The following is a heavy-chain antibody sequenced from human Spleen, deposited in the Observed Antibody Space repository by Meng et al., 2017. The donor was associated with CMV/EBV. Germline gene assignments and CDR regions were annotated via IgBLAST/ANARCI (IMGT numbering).Heavy chain of an antibody. D-gene: IGHD3-22*01. CDR1: GFTFSNYW. V-gene: IGHV3-7*01. Sequence: GGSLRLSCVASGFTFSNYWMTWVRQAPGKGLEWLANIKHDGREKYYVDSVKGRFTISRDNSKNSLYLQMNSLRADDTAVYYCARVRKTGGHYDSSGLHHWGQGTLVTVSS. J-gene: IGHJ5*02. CDR3: ARVRKTGGHYDSSGLHH. CDR2: IKHDGREK.